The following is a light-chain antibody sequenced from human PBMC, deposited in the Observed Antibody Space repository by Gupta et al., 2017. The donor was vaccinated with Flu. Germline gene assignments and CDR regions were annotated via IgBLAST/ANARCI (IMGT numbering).Light chain of an antibody. J-gene: IGLJ1*01. CDR3: SSYNSHRSTLYV. V-gene: IGLV2-14*03. CDR1: SSDVGSYNY. Sequence: QSALTHPASVSGSPGQSITISCTGTSSDVGSYNYVSWYQQYPGKAPKLMIYDSSNRPSGVSRRFSGSKSGNTASLTITGLQTEDEADYYCSSYNSHRSTLYVFGTGTQFTVL. CDR2: DSS.